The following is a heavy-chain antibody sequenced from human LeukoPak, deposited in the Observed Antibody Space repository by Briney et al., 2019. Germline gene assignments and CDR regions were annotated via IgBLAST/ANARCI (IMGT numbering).Heavy chain of an antibody. D-gene: IGHD3-9*01. V-gene: IGHV3-7*01. CDR3: AKDQGTTGSYDY. J-gene: IGHJ4*02. CDR2: IKEDGSER. CDR1: GFSFSSFW. Sequence: GGSLRLSCAASGFSFSSFWMNWVRQAPGKGLEWVANIKEDGSERYYVDSVKGRVTISRDNANKSLYLQMNSLRAEDTAVYYCAKDQGTTGSYDYWGQGTLVTVSS.